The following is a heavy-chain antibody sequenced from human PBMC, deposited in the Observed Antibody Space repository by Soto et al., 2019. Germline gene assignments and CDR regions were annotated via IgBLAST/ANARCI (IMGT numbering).Heavy chain of an antibody. D-gene: IGHD6-13*01. V-gene: IGHV3-23*01. CDR3: AKDPHAYSSSWYASYYYYGMDV. Sequence: GGSLRLSCAASGFTFSSYAMSWVRQAPGKGLEWVSAISGSGGSTYYADSVKGRFTISRDNSKNTLYLQMNSLRAEDTAVYYCAKDPHAYSSSWYASYYYYGMDVWGQGTTVTVSS. J-gene: IGHJ6*02. CDR2: ISGSGGST. CDR1: GFTFSSYA.